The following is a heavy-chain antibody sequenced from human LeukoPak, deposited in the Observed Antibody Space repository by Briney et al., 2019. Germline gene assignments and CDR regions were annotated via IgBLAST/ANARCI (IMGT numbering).Heavy chain of an antibody. Sequence: GGSLRLSSAASGFTVSSYWMSWVRQAPGEGLEWVACIHQNGGTEYYVDSVKGRFAISRDNTKNSLYLQMNSLTIEDTAVYYCARDLSSRDAYWGQGTLVTVSS. V-gene: IGHV3-7*03. J-gene: IGHJ4*02. D-gene: IGHD6-13*01. CDR2: IHQNGGTE. CDR3: ARDLSSRDAY. CDR1: GFTVSSYW.